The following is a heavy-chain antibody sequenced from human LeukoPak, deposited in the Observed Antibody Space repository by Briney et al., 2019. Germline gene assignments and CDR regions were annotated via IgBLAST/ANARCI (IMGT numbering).Heavy chain of an antibody. D-gene: IGHD5-12*01. CDR1: GYTFTSYG. CDR3: ASGRATIGYYYYGMDV. CDR2: ISAYNGNT. V-gene: IGHV1-18*01. Sequence: GASVKASCKASGYTFTSYGISWVRQAPGQGLEWMGWISAYNGNTNYAQKLQGRVTMTTDTSTSTAYMELRSLRSDDTAVYYCASGRATIGYYYYGMDVWGQGTTVTVSS. J-gene: IGHJ6*02.